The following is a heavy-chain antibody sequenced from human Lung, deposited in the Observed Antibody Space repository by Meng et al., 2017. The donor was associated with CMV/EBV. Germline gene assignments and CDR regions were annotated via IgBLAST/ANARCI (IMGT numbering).Heavy chain of an antibody. CDR2: INEDGTDK. D-gene: IGHD3-10*01. CDR1: GFTVTRNW. V-gene: IGHV3-7*01. CDR3: ARPIEGIRETLDY. Sequence: SXAASGFTVTRNWLTWVRQAPGKGLEWVANINEDGTDKNYLDSVTGRFAISRDNVKKSVYLQMKTLRGEDTAVYYCARPIEGIRETLDYWDQGTXVTVSS. J-gene: IGHJ4*02.